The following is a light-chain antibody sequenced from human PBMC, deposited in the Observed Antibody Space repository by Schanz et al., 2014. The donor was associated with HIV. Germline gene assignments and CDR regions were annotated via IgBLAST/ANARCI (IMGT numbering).Light chain of an antibody. J-gene: IGLJ2*01. Sequence: QSVLTQPPSVSGAPGQRVTISCTGSSSNIGSNIVNWYQQLPGTAPKLLIYSNNQRPSGVPGRLSGSKSGTSASLAISGLQSEDEADYYCAVWDDSLNGVVFGGGTKLTVL. CDR1: SSNIGSNI. CDR3: AVWDDSLNGVV. V-gene: IGLV1-44*01. CDR2: SNN.